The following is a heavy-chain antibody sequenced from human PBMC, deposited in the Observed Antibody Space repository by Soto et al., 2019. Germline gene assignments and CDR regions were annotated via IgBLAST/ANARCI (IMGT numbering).Heavy chain of an antibody. D-gene: IGHD3-10*01. CDR3: ARTQRYYGSGSYYFDY. CDR2: INHSGST. J-gene: IGHJ4*02. V-gene: IGHV4-34*01. CDR1: GGSFSGYY. Sequence: SETLSLTCAVYGGSFSGYYWSWIRQPPGKGLEWIGEINHSGSTNYNPLLKSRVTISVDTSKNQFSLKLISVTAADTAVYYCARTQRYYGSGSYYFDYWGQGTLVTVSS.